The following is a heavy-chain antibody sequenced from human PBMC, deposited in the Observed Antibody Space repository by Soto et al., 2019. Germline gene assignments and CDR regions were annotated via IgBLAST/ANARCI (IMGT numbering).Heavy chain of an antibody. J-gene: IGHJ4*02. CDR1: GYTFTSYG. D-gene: IGHD3-10*01. V-gene: IGHV1-18*01. Sequence: ASVKVSCKASGYTFTSYGISWVRQAPGQGLEWMGWISAYNGNTNYAQKLQGRVTMTTDTSTSTAYMELRSLRSDDTAVYYCARDDGITYYYGSGSYYTYWGQGTLVTVSS. CDR3: ARDDGITYYYGSGSYYTY. CDR2: ISAYNGNT.